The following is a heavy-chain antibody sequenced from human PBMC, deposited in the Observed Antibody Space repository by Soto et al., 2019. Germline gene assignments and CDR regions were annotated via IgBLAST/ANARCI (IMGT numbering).Heavy chain of an antibody. D-gene: IGHD2-2*01. V-gene: IGHV4-59*01. Sequence: TLSLTCSVSGDSITSFFWSWVRQPPGKGLEWIGYVHYSGSTNYNPSLKSRLTMSVDTSKNHFSLRLDSVTAADTAVYYCARVNQLAPKRNAFDIWGQGTMVTVSS. CDR3: ARVNQLAPKRNAFDI. CDR1: GDSITSFF. CDR2: VHYSGST. J-gene: IGHJ3*02.